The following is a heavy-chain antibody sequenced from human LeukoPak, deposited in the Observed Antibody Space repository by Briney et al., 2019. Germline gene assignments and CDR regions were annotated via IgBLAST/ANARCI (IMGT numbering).Heavy chain of an antibody. CDR3: ARVSDGYNHVSDY. D-gene: IGHD5-24*01. Sequence: GGSLRLSCAASGFTVSSNYMSWVRQAPGKGLEWVSVIYSGGSTYYADSVKGRFTISRHNSKNTLYLQMNSLRAEDTAVYYCARVSDGYNHVSDYWGQGTLVTVSS. V-gene: IGHV3-53*04. J-gene: IGHJ4*02. CDR2: IYSGGST. CDR1: GFTVSSNY.